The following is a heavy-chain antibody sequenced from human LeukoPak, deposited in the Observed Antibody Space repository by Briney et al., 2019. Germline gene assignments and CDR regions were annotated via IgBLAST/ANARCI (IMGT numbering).Heavy chain of an antibody. V-gene: IGHV3-23*01. J-gene: IGHJ6*03. CDR3: ARALTRYCSSTSCYPYYYYMDV. D-gene: IGHD2-2*01. Sequence: GGSLRLSCAASGFTFSSYAMSWVRQAPGKGLEWVSAISGSGGSTYYADSVKGRFTISRDNAKNSLYLQMNSLRAEDTAVYYCARALTRYCSSTSCYPYYYYMDVWGKGTTVTVSS. CDR1: GFTFSSYA. CDR2: ISGSGGST.